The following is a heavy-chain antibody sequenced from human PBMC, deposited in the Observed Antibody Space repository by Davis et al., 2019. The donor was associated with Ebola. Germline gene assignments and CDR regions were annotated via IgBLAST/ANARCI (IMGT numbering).Heavy chain of an antibody. D-gene: IGHD1-26*01. CDR2: IYSGGST. Sequence: GESLKISCAASGFTVSSNYMSWVRQAPGKGLEWVSVIYSGGSTYYADSVKGRFTISRDNSKNTLYLQMNSLKTEDTAVYYCTTFIVGATGDAFDIWGQGTMVTVSS. CDR3: TTFIVGATGDAFDI. J-gene: IGHJ3*02. CDR1: GFTVSSNY. V-gene: IGHV3-53*01.